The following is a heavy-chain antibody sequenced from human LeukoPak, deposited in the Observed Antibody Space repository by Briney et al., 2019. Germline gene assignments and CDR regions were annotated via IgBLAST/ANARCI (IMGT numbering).Heavy chain of an antibody. CDR1: GYTFTSYG. Sequence: GASVKVSCKASGYTFTSYGISWVRQAPGQGLEWMGWISAYNGNTNYAQKLQGRVTMTTDTSTSTAYMELRSLRSDDTAVYYCARESKYIGSSWYSDYWGQGTLVTVSS. D-gene: IGHD6-13*01. CDR3: ARESKYIGSSWYSDY. V-gene: IGHV1-18*01. CDR2: ISAYNGNT. J-gene: IGHJ4*02.